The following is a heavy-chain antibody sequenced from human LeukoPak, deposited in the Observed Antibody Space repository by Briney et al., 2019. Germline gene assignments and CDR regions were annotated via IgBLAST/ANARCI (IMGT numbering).Heavy chain of an antibody. J-gene: IGHJ4*02. Sequence: PGGSLRLSCAASGFTFSRYRMHWVRQVPGEGLVWVSRIKSDGSATWYADSVKGRFTISRDNARNTLSLQMNSLRAEDTALYYCARDHDAVGTTIDLWGQGALVTVSS. CDR3: ARDHDAVGTTIDL. V-gene: IGHV3-74*01. D-gene: IGHD1-26*01. CDR1: GFTFSRYR. CDR2: IKSDGSAT.